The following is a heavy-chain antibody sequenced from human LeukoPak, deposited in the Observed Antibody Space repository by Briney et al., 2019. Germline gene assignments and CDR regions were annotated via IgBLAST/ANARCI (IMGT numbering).Heavy chain of an antibody. Sequence: GGSLRLSCAASGFTFTGYSMTWVRQAPRKGLEWVSAIIGRGGGTYYADSVKGRSHISRDNHKNTLYLQMNSLRAEHTAVYYCAKDLRFGDSPGNRFDYWGQGTLVTVSS. CDR2: IIGRGGGT. CDR3: AKDLRFGDSPGNRFDY. V-gene: IGHV3-23*01. CDR1: GFTFTGYS. J-gene: IGHJ4*02. D-gene: IGHD3-10*01.